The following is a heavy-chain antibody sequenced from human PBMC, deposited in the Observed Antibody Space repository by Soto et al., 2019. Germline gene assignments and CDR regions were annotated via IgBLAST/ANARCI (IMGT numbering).Heavy chain of an antibody. V-gene: IGHV3-64*01. D-gene: IGHD6-19*01. CDR1: GFTFSSYA. CDR3: ARSRTSGWPFDY. J-gene: IGHJ4*02. Sequence: EVPLVESGGGLVQPGGSLRLSCAASGFTFSSYAMHWVRQAPGKGLEYVSAISSNGGSTYYANSVKGRFTISRDNSKNTLYLQMGSLRAEDMAVYYCARSRTSGWPFDYWGQGTLVTVSS. CDR2: ISSNGGST.